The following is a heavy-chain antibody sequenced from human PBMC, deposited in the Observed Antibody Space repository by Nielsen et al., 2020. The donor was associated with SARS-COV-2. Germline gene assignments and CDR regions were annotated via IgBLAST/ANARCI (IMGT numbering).Heavy chain of an antibody. CDR3: ARGSWSYWYFDL. Sequence: SETLSLTCAVYGGSFSGYSWSWIRQPPGKGLEWIGEINHSGSTNYNPSLKSRVTISVDTSKNQFSLKLSSVTAADTAVYYCARGSWSYWYFDLWGRGTLVTVSS. V-gene: IGHV4-34*01. J-gene: IGHJ2*01. CDR2: INHSGST. CDR1: GGSFSGYS.